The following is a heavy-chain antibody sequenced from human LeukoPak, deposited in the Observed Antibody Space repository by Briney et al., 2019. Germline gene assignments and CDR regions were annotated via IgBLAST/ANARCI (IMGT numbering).Heavy chain of an antibody. CDR3: ARVLIYGDYAGGWFDP. V-gene: IGHV4-34*01. CDR1: GGSFSGYY. D-gene: IGHD4-17*01. CDR2: IYHSGST. J-gene: IGHJ5*02. Sequence: SETLSLTCAVYGGSFSGYYWSWIRQPPGKGLEWIGSIYHSGSTYYNPSLKSRVTISVDTSKNQFSLKLSSVTAADTAVYYCARVLIYGDYAGGWFDPWGQGTLVTVSS.